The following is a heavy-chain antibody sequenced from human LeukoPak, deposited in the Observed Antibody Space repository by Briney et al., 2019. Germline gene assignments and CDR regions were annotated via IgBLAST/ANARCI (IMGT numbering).Heavy chain of an antibody. CDR1: GFSFSSYV. D-gene: IGHD6-19*01. V-gene: IGHV3-48*03. CDR2: ISATATTI. CDR3: ARDSGFDT. J-gene: IGHJ5*02. Sequence: GGSLRLSCAASGFSFSSYVINWVRQAPGKGLEWVSHISATATTIYYADSVRGRFTVSRDNAKNSLYLQMNSPRGEDTAVYYCARDSGFDTLGQGTLVIVSS.